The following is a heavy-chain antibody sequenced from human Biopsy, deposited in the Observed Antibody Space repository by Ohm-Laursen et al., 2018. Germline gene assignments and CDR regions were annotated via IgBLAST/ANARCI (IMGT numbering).Heavy chain of an antibody. CDR3: ARNTGWYGDLYYFDY. D-gene: IGHD6-19*01. CDR2: INPSGSTT. J-gene: IGHJ4*02. Sequence: SSVTVSCKASGYSFTSYYMHWVRQAPGHGLEWMGMINPSGSTTSYPQIFQGRVTMTRDTSKNTVYMELSSLRSADTAVYFCARNTGWYGDLYYFDYWGQGTLVTVSS. V-gene: IGHV1-46*01. CDR1: GYSFTSYY.